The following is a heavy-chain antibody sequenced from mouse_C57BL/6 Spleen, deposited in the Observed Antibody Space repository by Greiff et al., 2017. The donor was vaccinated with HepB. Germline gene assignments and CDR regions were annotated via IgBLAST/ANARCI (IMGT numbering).Heavy chain of an antibody. CDR1: GYTFTSYW. CDR2: IDPSDSET. CDR3: ARGSGSSYGFAY. D-gene: IGHD1-1*01. J-gene: IGHJ3*01. V-gene: IGHV1-52*01. Sequence: QVQLKESGAELVRPGSSVKLSCKASGYTFTSYWMHWVKQRPIQGLEWIGNIDPSDSETHYNQKFKDKATLTVDKSSSTAYMQLSSLTSEDSAVYYCARGSGSSYGFAYWGQGTLVTVSA.